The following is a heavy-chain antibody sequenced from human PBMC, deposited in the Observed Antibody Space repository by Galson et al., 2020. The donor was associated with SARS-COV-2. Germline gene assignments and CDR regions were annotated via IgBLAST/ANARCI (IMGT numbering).Heavy chain of an antibody. V-gene: IGHV3-23*01. CDR1: GFTFSSYA. D-gene: IGHD1-26*01. CDR2: ISGSGGST. J-gene: IGHJ4*02. CDR3: ASPIALFNIGRHDY. Sequence: GGSLRLSCAASGFTFSSYAMSWVRQAPGKGLEWVSAISGSGGSTYYADSVKGRFTISRDNSKNTLYLQMNSLRAEDTAVYYCASPIALFNIGRHDYWGQGTLVTVSS.